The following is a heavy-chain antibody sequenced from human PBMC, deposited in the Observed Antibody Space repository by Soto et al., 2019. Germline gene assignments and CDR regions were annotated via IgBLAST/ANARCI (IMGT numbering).Heavy chain of an antibody. CDR1: GGSISSSSYY. D-gene: IGHD6-6*01. V-gene: IGHV4-39*01. J-gene: IGHJ4*02. CDR3: ARWGSYSSSPGADY. CDR2: IYYSGST. Sequence: PSETLSLTCTVSGGSISSSSYYWGWIRQPPGKGLEWIGSIYYSGSTYYNPSLKSRVTISVDTSKNQFSLKLSSVTAADTAVYYCARWGSYSSSPGADYWGQGTLVTYSS.